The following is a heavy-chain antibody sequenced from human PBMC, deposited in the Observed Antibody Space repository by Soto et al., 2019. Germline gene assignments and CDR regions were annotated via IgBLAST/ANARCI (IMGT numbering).Heavy chain of an antibody. CDR1: GFTFSLYS. J-gene: IGHJ6*02. Sequence: EVQLVESGGGLVQPGGSMRLSCAASGFTFSLYSMSWVRQAPGKGLEWVSYISRSSTGIHYADSVKGRFTISRDDATYSMHLQMNSLRDGDTAVDYCARAVTWGLDVWGQGPTVSISS. D-gene: IGHD3-10*01. CDR3: ARAVTWGLDV. CDR2: ISRSSTGI. V-gene: IGHV3-48*02.